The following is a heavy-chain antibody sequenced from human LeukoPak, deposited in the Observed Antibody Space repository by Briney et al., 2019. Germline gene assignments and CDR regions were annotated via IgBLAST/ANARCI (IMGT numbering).Heavy chain of an antibody. J-gene: IGHJ4*02. D-gene: IGHD3-10*01. CDR3: ARHNRGAYGSGSYHFDY. CDR1: GGSISSGTDY. Sequence: SETLSLTCTVAGGSISSGTDYWSWIRQPAGKELEWIGGIASSGSTNYNPSLKSRVTISEDTSKNQFSLKLSSVTAAATAVYYCARHNRGAYGSGSYHFDYWGQGTLVTVSS. V-gene: IGHV4-61*02. CDR2: IASSGST.